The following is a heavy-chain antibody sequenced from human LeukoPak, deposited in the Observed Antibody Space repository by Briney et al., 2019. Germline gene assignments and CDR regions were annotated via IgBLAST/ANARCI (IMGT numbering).Heavy chain of an antibody. CDR1: GYTFTSYD. J-gene: IGHJ2*01. D-gene: IGHD2-8*01. Sequence: ASVKVSCKASGYTFTSYDINWVRQATGQGPEWMGWMNPNSGNTGYAQKFQGRVTMTRNTSISTAYMELSSLRSEDTAVYYCARGPRCTNGVCYKFRLWYFDLWGRGTLVTVSS. V-gene: IGHV1-8*01. CDR2: MNPNSGNT. CDR3: ARGPRCTNGVCYKFRLWYFDL.